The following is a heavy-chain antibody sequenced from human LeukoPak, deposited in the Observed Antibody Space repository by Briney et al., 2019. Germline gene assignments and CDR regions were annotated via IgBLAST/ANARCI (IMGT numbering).Heavy chain of an antibody. CDR3: AKDPGRVYGDYPPDY. Sequence: SLRLSCAASGFTFDDYAMHWVRQAPGKGLEWVSGISWNSGSIGYADSVKGRFTISRDNAKNSLYLQMNSLRAEDTAVYYCAKDPGRVYGDYPPDYWGQGTLVTVSS. V-gene: IGHV3-9*01. D-gene: IGHD4-17*01. CDR2: ISWNSGSI. J-gene: IGHJ4*02. CDR1: GFTFDDYA.